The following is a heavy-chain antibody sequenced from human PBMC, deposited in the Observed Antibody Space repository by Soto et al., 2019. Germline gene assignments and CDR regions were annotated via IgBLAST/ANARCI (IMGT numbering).Heavy chain of an antibody. CDR1: GGTYSSYP. CDR3: ARSSGGNFGIIIEGSNWFDP. V-gene: IGHV1-46*01. D-gene: IGHD3-3*01. CDR2: INPHGGST. Sequence: AKVSCKASGGTYSSYPISWGRQASGQELEWMGVINPHGGSTKYAQKFQGRITMTRDTSRSTVYMELGSLRSDDTAIYYCARSSGGNFGIIIEGSNWFDPWGQGTLVTVSS. J-gene: IGHJ5*02.